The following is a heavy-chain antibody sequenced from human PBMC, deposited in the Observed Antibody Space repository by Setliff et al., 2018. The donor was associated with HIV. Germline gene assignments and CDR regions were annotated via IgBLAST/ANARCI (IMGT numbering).Heavy chain of an antibody. CDR2: ISSPRGYE. V-gene: IGHV3-21*01. CDR3: VRIAGRTSLDAFDI. Sequence: PGGSLRLSCAASGFIFTNYTMNWVRQAPGKGLEWVSSISSPRGYEYYADPVKGRFSISRDDAKNSLYLQMSSLRVEDSAVYYCVRIAGRTSLDAFDIWGQGTMVTVSS. J-gene: IGHJ3*02. D-gene: IGHD1-7*01. CDR1: GFIFTNYT.